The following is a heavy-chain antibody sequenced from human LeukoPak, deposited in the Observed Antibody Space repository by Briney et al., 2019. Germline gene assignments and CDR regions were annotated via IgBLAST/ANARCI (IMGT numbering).Heavy chain of an antibody. V-gene: IGHV4-4*02. D-gene: IGHD1-1*01. Sequence: SETLSLTCAVSGGSISSNNWWGWVRQPPGKGLEWIGEIYHSGSPNYNPSLKSRVTISVDKSRNHFSLNLGSVTAADTAVYYCARVNINNWHSCDYWGQGTLVTVSS. CDR1: GGSISSNNW. CDR3: ARVNINNWHSCDY. CDR2: IYHSGSP. J-gene: IGHJ4*02.